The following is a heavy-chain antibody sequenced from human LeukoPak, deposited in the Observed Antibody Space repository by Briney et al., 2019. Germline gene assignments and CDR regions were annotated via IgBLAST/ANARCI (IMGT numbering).Heavy chain of an antibody. D-gene: IGHD3-3*01. CDR1: GFTFSSYA. CDR2: INSDGSST. V-gene: IGHV3-74*01. CDR3: AGLRFLEWSPNWFDP. Sequence: GGSLRLSCAASGFTFSSYAMSWVRQAPGKGLVWVSRINSDGSSTSYADSVKGRFTISRDNAKNTLYLQMNSLRAEDTAVYYCAGLRFLEWSPNWFDPWGQGTLVTVSS. J-gene: IGHJ5*02.